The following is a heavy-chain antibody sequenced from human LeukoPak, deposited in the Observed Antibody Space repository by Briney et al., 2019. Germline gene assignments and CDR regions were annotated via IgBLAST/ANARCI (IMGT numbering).Heavy chain of an antibody. CDR3: ARSSDILTGSYYFDY. J-gene: IGHJ4*02. Sequence: GGSLRLSCAASGFTFSDYYMSWIRQAPGKGLEWVSYISSSSSYTNYADSVKGRFTISRDNAKNSLYLQMNSLRAEDTALYYCARSSDILTGSYYFDYWGQGTLVTVSS. CDR1: GFTFSDYY. V-gene: IGHV3-11*03. CDR2: ISSSSSYT. D-gene: IGHD3-9*01.